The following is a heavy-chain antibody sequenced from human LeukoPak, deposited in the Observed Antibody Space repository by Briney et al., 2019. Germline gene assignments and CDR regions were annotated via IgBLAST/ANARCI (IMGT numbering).Heavy chain of an antibody. J-gene: IGHJ4*02. CDR2: IYYSGST. CDR1: GGSISSYY. V-gene: IGHV4-59*08. Sequence: SETLSLTCTVSGGSISSYYWSWIRQPPGKGLEWIGYIYYSGSTNYNPSLKSRVTILVDTSKNQFSLKLSSVTAADTAVYYCARQDSSGYLDYWGQGTLVTVSS. D-gene: IGHD3-22*01. CDR3: ARQDSSGYLDY.